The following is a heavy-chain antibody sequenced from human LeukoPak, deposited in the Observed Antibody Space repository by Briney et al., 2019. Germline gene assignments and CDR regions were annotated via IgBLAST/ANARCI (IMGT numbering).Heavy chain of an antibody. J-gene: IGHJ3*02. Sequence: AASVKVSCKASGYTFTAHYIHWVRQAPGQGLEWLGWINPNSGDTNYARRFHGRVTMTRDASISTVYMDLTRLMSDDAAVYYCARVQGYDDDSFVGFSSPDDAFGIWGQGTLVTVSS. CDR2: INPNSGDT. D-gene: IGHD3-3*01. V-gene: IGHV1-2*02. CDR3: ARVQGYDDDSFVGFSSPDDAFGI. CDR1: GYTFTAHY.